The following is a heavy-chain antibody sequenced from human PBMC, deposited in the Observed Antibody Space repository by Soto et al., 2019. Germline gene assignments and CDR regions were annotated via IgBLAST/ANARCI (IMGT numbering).Heavy chain of an antibody. D-gene: IGHD5-12*01. Sequence: QVQLQESGPGLVKPSQTLSLTCTVSGGSISSGGYYWSWIRQPPGKGLEWIGYIHYSGSTYDNPSLKSRVTISVDTSKHQFSRKLSSVTAADTAVYYWANVEMATISFYYWGQGTQVTVSS. CDR3: ANVEMATISFYY. CDR2: IHYSGST. CDR1: GGSISSGGYY. V-gene: IGHV4-31*03. J-gene: IGHJ4*02.